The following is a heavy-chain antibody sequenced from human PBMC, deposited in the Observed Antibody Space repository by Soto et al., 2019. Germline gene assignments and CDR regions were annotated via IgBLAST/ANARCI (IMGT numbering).Heavy chain of an antibody. CDR3: ARGTAVIAS. CDR1: GDSVSSESAT. V-gene: IGHV6-1*01. D-gene: IGHD3-3*02. J-gene: IGHJ4*02. Sequence: PSQTLSLTCAISGDSVSSESATWNWIRQSPSRGLEWLGRTYYRSKWYSAYALSVKSRISITADTSKNQVSLQLISVSPEDTAVYYCARGTAVIASWGQGIPVTVSS. CDR2: TYYRSKWYS.